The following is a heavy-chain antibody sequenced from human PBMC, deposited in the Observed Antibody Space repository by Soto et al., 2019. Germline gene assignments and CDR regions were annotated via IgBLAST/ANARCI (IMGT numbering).Heavy chain of an antibody. CDR2: IYYSGST. J-gene: IGHJ4*02. CDR1: GGSISSYY. CDR3: AREAFYDFWSGYSNYFDY. V-gene: IGHV4-59*01. D-gene: IGHD3-3*01. Sequence: PSETLSLTCTVSGGSISSYYWSWIRQPPGKGLEWTGYIYYSGSTNYNPSLKSRVTISVDTSKNQFSLKLSSVTAADTAVYYCAREAFYDFWSGYSNYFDYWGQGTLVTVSS.